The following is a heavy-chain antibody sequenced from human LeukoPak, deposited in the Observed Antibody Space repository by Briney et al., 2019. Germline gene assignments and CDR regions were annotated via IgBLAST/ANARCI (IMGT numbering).Heavy chain of an antibody. V-gene: IGHV3-30*18. D-gene: IGHD3-10*01. J-gene: IGHJ4*02. CDR2: ISYDGSNK. CDR3: AKDLISADRDY. CDR1: GFTFSSYG. Sequence: PGRSLRLSCAASGFTFSSYGMHWVRQAPGKGLEWVAVISYDGSNKYYADSVKSRFTISRDNSKNTLYLQMNSLRAEDTAVYYCAKDLISADRDYWGQGTLVTVSS.